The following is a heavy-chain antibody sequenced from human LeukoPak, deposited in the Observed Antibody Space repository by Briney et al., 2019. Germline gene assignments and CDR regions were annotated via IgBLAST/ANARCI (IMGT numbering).Heavy chain of an antibody. Sequence: GGSLRLSCAASGFTFSSSSMNWVRQAPGKGLEWVSSISSSSYIYYADSVKGRFTISRDNAKNSLYLQMNSLRAEDTAVYYCAKKTGSGYYYYFDYWGQGTLVTVSS. CDR3: AKKTGSGYYYYFDY. CDR2: ISSSSYI. CDR1: GFTFSSSS. J-gene: IGHJ4*02. V-gene: IGHV3-21*06. D-gene: IGHD3-22*01.